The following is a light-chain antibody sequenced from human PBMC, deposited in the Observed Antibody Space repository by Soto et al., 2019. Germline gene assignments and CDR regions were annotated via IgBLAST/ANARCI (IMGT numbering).Light chain of an antibody. CDR3: SSYTSSSTYV. Sequence: QSALTQPRSVSGSPGQSVTISCTGTSSDVGGYNYVSWYQQHPGKAPKLMIYEVSNRPSGVSNRFSGSKSDNTASLTISGLQAEDEADYYCSSYTSSSTYVFGTGTKLTVL. CDR2: EVS. V-gene: IGLV2-14*01. CDR1: SSDVGGYNY. J-gene: IGLJ1*01.